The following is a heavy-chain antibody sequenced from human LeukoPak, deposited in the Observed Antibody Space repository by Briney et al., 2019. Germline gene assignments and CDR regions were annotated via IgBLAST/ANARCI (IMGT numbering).Heavy chain of an antibody. CDR1: GFTFSHYG. CDR3: AKSHHVTAIDY. D-gene: IGHD2-21*02. CDR2: ISGSGGST. Sequence: GGSLRLSCAASGFTFSHYGMTWVRQAPGKGLEWVSAISGSGGSTYYAGSVKGRFTISRDNSKNTLYLQMYSLRADDTAVYYCAKSHHVTAIDYWGQGTLVTVSS. V-gene: IGHV3-23*01. J-gene: IGHJ4*02.